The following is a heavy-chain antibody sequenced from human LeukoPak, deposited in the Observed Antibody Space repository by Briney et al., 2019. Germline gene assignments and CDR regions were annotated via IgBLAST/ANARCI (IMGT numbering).Heavy chain of an antibody. V-gene: IGHV4-30-4*08. CDR1: GGSISSGDYY. CDR3: ARSPYSSGWYGY. D-gene: IGHD6-19*01. J-gene: IGHJ4*02. Sequence: SETLSLTCTVSGGSISSGDYYWRWIRQPPGKGLEWIGYIYYSGSTYYNPSLKSRVTISVDTSKNQFSLKLSSVTAADTAVYYCARSPYSSGWYGYWGQGTLVTVSS. CDR2: IYYSGST.